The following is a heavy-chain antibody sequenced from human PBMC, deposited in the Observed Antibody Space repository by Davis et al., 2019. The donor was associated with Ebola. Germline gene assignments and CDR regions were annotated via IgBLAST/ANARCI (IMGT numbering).Heavy chain of an antibody. V-gene: IGHV5-51*01. CDR1: GYSFTSYW. Sequence: GESLKISCKGSGYSFTSYWIGWVRQMPGKGLGWMGIIYPGDSDTRYSPSFQGQVTISADKSISTAYLQWSSLKASDTAMYYCARRANYYDSSVDYWGQGTLVTVSS. CDR2: IYPGDSDT. J-gene: IGHJ4*02. D-gene: IGHD3-22*01. CDR3: ARRANYYDSSVDY.